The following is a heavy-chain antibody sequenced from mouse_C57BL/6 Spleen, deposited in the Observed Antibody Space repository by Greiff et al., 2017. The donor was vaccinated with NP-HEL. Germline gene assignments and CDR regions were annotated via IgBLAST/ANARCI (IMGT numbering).Heavy chain of an antibody. Sequence: VQLQQSGTVLARPGASVKMSCKTSGYTFTSYWMHWVKQRPGQGLEWIGAIYPGNSDTSYNQKFKGKAKLTAVTSASTAYMELSSLTNEDSAVYYCTTIYYDYDGGFDYWGQGTTLTVSS. D-gene: IGHD2-4*01. J-gene: IGHJ2*01. CDR2: IYPGNSDT. V-gene: IGHV1-5*01. CDR1: GYTFTSYW. CDR3: TTIYYDYDGGFDY.